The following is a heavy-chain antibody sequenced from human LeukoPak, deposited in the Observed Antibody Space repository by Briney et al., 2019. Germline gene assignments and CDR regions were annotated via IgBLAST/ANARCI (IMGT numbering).Heavy chain of an antibody. V-gene: IGHV1-18*01. D-gene: IGHD3-10*01. J-gene: IGHJ4*02. Sequence: ASVKVSCKTSGYTXTSFTITWVRQAPGQGLEWMGWISAYNGYTNFAQKLQGRVTLTTDTSTSTAYMELRSLRSDDTAVYYCARRAGSYGSGTYYSYYFDYWGQGTLVTVSS. CDR2: ISAYNGYT. CDR1: GYTXTSFT. CDR3: ARRAGSYGSGTYYSYYFDY.